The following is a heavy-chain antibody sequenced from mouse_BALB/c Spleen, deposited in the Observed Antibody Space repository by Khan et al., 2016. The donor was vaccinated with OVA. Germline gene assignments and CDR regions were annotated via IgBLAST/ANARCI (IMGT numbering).Heavy chain of an antibody. Sequence: QVQLQQSGAELAKPGASVKMSCKASGYTFTTYWMHWVKQMPGQGLEWIGYINPTSGYTDYNEKFKDRATLSADKSSSTAYMQLSSLTSEDSAVYYNTKDGIDYWGQGTTLTVSS. CDR2: INPTSGYT. J-gene: IGHJ2*01. V-gene: IGHV1-7*01. D-gene: IGHD2-3*01. CDR3: TKDGIDY. CDR1: GYTFTTYW.